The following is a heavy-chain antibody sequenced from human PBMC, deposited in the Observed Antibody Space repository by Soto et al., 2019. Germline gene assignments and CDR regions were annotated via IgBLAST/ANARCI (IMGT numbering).Heavy chain of an antibody. CDR3: ARDPGYGVIDY. J-gene: IGHJ4*02. Sequence: TETLSLTCTVSGGSVSSGSYYWSWIRQPPGKGQEWIGYIYYSGSTNYNPSLKSRVTISVDTSKNQFSLKLSSVTAADTAVYYCARDPGYGVIDYWGQGTLVTVSS. CDR2: IYYSGST. D-gene: IGHD3-10*01. V-gene: IGHV4-61*01. CDR1: GGSVSSGSYY.